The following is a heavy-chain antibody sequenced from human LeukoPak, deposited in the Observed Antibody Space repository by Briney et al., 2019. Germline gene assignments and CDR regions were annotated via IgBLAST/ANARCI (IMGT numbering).Heavy chain of an antibody. CDR1: GDSISSYD. J-gene: IGHJ4*02. CDR2: IYTSGT. V-gene: IGHV4-4*07. CDR3: ARSVFRGLIFFDY. D-gene: IGHD3-16*02. Sequence: SETLSLTCSVSGDSISSYDWSWIRQPAGKGLEWIGRIYTSGTTYNPSLKSRVTMSLDTSQNHFSLRLSSVTAADTAVYYCARSVFRGLIFFDYWGQGILVTVSS.